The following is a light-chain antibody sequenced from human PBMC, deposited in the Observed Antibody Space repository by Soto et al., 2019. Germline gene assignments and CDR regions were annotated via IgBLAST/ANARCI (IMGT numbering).Light chain of an antibody. Sequence: QSALNQPASVSGSPGQSITISCTGTSSDVGGYNYVSWYQQHPGKAPKLMIYDVSNRPSGVSNRFSGSKSGNTASLTISGPQAEDEADYYCSSYTSSSTDVVFGGGTKVTVL. CDR2: DVS. CDR1: SSDVGGYNY. V-gene: IGLV2-14*01. J-gene: IGLJ2*01. CDR3: SSYTSSSTDVV.